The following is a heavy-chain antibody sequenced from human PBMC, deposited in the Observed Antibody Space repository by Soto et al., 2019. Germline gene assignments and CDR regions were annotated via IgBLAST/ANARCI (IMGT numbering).Heavy chain of an antibody. Sequence: GGSLRLSCAASGFTFSSYEMNWVRQAPGKGLEWVSYISSSGSTIYYADSVKGRFTISRDNAKNSLYLQMNSLRAEDTAVYYCARDSYSSSWPFDYWGQGTLVTVSS. CDR1: GFTFSSYE. V-gene: IGHV3-48*03. CDR2: ISSSGSTI. CDR3: ARDSYSSSWPFDY. J-gene: IGHJ4*02. D-gene: IGHD6-13*01.